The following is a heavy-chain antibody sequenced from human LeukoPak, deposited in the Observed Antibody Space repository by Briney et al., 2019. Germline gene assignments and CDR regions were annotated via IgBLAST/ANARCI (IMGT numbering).Heavy chain of an antibody. CDR1: GFTFSNAW. V-gene: IGHV3-15*07. CDR3: ANLFDSGYPIDY. CDR2: IKSKTDGGTT. Sequence: GGSLRLSCAASGFTFSNAWMNWVRQAPGKGLEWVGRIKSKTDGGTTDYAAPVKGRFTISRDDSKNTLYLQMNSLRAEDTAVYYCANLFDSGYPIDYWGQGTLVTVSS. D-gene: IGHD5-12*01. J-gene: IGHJ4*02.